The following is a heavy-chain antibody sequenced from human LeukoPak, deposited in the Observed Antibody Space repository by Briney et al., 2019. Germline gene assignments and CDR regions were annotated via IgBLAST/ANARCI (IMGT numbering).Heavy chain of an antibody. CDR1: GFTFSIHG. J-gene: IGHJ5*02. CDR3: AKDCGWLHFCS. Sequence: GGSLRLSCAASGFTFSIHGMNWVRQAPGKRLEWVSGISPGADITYYAESVKGRFTISRDNSKNTLYLQINTLRAEDTAIYYCAKDCGWLHFCSWGQGTLVTVSS. D-gene: IGHD5-24*01. V-gene: IGHV3-23*01. CDR2: ISPGADIT.